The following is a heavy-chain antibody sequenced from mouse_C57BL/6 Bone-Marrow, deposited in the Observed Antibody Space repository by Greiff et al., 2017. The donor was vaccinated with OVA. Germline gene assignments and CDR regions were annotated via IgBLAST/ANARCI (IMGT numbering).Heavy chain of an antibody. Sequence: VQLQQSGAELVKPGASVKISCKACGYAFSSYWMNWVKQRPGKGLEWIGQIYPGDGDTNYNGKFKGKATLTADKSSSTAYMQLSSLTSEDSAVYFCARGGGYPYYFDYWGKGTTLTVSS. CDR1: GYAFSSYW. CDR3: ARGGGYPYYFDY. V-gene: IGHV1-80*01. D-gene: IGHD2-2*01. CDR2: IYPGDGDT. J-gene: IGHJ2*01.